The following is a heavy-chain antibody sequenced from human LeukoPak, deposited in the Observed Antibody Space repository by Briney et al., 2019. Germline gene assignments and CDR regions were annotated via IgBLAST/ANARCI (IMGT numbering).Heavy chain of an antibody. CDR3: ARGIAMTTLNALDI. V-gene: IGHV3-30*19. CDR2: ISYDGSNE. CDR1: EFTFSSYG. D-gene: IGHD1-1*01. J-gene: IGHJ3*02. Sequence: GGSLRLSCTASEFTFSSYGMHWVRQAPGKGLEWVAVISYDGSNENYADSVKGRFTISRDKSKNTLYLQMNSLRAEDTAMYYCARGIAMTTLNALDIWGQGTMVTVSS.